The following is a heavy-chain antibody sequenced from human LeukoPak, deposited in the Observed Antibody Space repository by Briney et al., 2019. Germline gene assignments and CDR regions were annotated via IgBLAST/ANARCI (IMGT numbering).Heavy chain of an antibody. Sequence: GGSLRLSCAASGFTFSSYAMNWAPEAPRKGLECISAIRGSGDSTYYAHSVKGRFTISRDNSKNTLYPQMNSLRAEDTAVYYCARNVSGQYFDIWGRGTLVTVSS. CDR3: ARNVSGQYFDI. J-gene: IGHJ2*01. CDR2: IRGSGDST. V-gene: IGHV3-23*01. CDR1: GFTFSSYA. D-gene: IGHD2/OR15-2a*01.